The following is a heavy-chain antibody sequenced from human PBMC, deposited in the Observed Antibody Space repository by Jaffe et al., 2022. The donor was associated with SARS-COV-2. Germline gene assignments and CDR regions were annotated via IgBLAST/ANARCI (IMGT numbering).Heavy chain of an antibody. D-gene: IGHD3-10*01. V-gene: IGHV3-23*01. Sequence: EVQLLESGGGLVQSGGSLRLSCAASGLTFISYAMSWVRQAPGKGLEWVSVVSGSGGTTYYADSVKGRFTISRDNSKHTLYLQMNSLRAEDTAVYYCAKAPTMVRGVYFDYWGQGTLVTVSS. CDR2: VSGSGGTT. CDR1: GLTFISYA. CDR3: AKAPTMVRGVYFDY. J-gene: IGHJ4*02.